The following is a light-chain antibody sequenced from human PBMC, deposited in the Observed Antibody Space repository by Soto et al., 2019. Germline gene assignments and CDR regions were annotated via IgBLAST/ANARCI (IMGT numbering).Light chain of an antibody. V-gene: IGKV3-11*01. CDR3: QQRSNWPQGFT. CDR1: QSVSSY. J-gene: IGKJ3*01. CDR2: DAS. Sequence: EIVLTQSPATLSLSPGERATLSCRASQSVSSYLAWYQQKPGQAPRLLIYDASNRATGIPARFSSSGSGTDFTLTISSLAPEDFAVYYCQQRSNWPQGFTFGPGTKVDIK.